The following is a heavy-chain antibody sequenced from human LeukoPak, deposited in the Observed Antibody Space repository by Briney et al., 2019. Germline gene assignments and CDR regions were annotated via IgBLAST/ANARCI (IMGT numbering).Heavy chain of an antibody. V-gene: IGHV1-2*02. CDR2: INPNSGGT. CDR1: GYTFTGYY. D-gene: IGHD5-18*01. J-gene: IGHJ4*02. CDR3: ARARYSYGGYYFDY. Sequence: GASVKVSCKASGYTFTGYYMHWVRQAPGQGLEWMGWINPNSGGTNYAQKFQGRVTMTRDTSISTAYMKLSRLRSDDTAVYYCARARYSYGGYYFDYWGQGTLVTVSS.